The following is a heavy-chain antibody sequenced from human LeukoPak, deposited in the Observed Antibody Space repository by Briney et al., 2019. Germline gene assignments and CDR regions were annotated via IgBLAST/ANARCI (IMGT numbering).Heavy chain of an antibody. CDR1: GDSISSYY. J-gene: IGHJ3*02. D-gene: IGHD6-19*01. CDR3: ARAVAGNPYDAFDI. CDR2: IYYSGST. V-gene: IGHV4-59*01. Sequence: SETLSLPCTVSGDSISSYYSSWIPQPPGKALECSGYIYYSGSTTYNPSLKSRVTISVDTSKNQFSLKLSSVTAAHTAVYYCARAVAGNPYDAFDIWGQGTMVTVSS.